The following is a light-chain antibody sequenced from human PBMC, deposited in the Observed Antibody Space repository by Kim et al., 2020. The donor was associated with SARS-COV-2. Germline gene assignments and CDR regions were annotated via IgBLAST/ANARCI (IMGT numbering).Light chain of an antibody. V-gene: IGKV3-20*01. J-gene: IGKJ1*01. CDR2: SAS. CDR1: QSVSSNF. Sequence: ENVLTQSPGTLSLSPGERATLSCRASQSVSSNFLAWYQQKAGQAPRLLIYSASSRASGIPDRFSGSGSGTDFTLTISTLEPEDFALYYCHQYATSPETFGQGTKVEVK. CDR3: HQYATSPET.